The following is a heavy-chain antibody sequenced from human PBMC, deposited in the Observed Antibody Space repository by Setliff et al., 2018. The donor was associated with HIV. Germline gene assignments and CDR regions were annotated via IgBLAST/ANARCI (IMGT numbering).Heavy chain of an antibody. Sequence: SETLSLTCTVSGGSISSSSYYWGWIRQPPGKGLEWIGSIYYSGSTYYNPSLKSRVTISVDTSKNQFSLKLSSVTAADTAVYYCARHAPSGSYLPLLDYWGQGTLVSVSS. CDR3: ARHAPSGSYLPLLDY. CDR1: GGSISSSSYY. J-gene: IGHJ4*02. D-gene: IGHD1-26*01. V-gene: IGHV4-39*01. CDR2: IYYSGST.